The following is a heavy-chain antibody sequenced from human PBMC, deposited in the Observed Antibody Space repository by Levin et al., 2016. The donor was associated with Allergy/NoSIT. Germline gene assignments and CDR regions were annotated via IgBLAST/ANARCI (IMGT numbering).Heavy chain of an antibody. Sequence: WIRQPPGKGLEWVANIKQDGSEKYYVDSVKGRFTISRDNAKNSLYLQMNSLRAEDTAVYYCARDLDVDRQLVYYYYGMDVWGQGTTVTVSS. CDR2: IKQDGSEK. D-gene: IGHD6-13*01. J-gene: IGHJ6*02. V-gene: IGHV3-7*01. CDR3: ARDLDVDRQLVYYYYGMDV.